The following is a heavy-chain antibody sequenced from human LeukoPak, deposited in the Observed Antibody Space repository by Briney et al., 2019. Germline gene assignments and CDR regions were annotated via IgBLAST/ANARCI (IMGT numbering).Heavy chain of an antibody. CDR3: ARDLTPSYYDSSGYYQD. J-gene: IGHJ4*02. V-gene: IGHV3-7*01. Sequence: GGSLRLSCAASGFTFSSYWMSWVRQAPGKGLEWVANIKQDGSEKYYVDSVKGRFTISRDNARNSLYLQMNSLRAEDTAVYYCARDLTPSYYDSSGYYQDWGQGTLVTVSS. CDR1: GFTFSSYW. D-gene: IGHD3-22*01. CDR2: IKQDGSEK.